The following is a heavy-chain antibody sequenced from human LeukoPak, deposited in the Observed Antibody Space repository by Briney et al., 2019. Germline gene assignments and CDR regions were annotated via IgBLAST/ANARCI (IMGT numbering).Heavy chain of an antibody. CDR2: INRDGSST. Sequence: GGSLRLSRAASGVIFSNYWMHWVRQAPGKGLVWVSRINRDGSSTGYADSVKGRFTISRDNAKNTLYLQMNSLRAEDTAVYYCARGGGYSYGSFDYWGQGTLVTVSS. CDR1: GVIFSNYW. V-gene: IGHV3-74*01. CDR3: ARGGGYSYGSFDY. J-gene: IGHJ4*02. D-gene: IGHD5-18*01.